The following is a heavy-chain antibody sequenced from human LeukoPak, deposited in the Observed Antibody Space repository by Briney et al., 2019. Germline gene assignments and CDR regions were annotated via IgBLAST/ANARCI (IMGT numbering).Heavy chain of an antibody. CDR3: AKEPSYYDILTGYYFDY. CDR2: ISYDGSNK. D-gene: IGHD3-9*01. J-gene: IGHJ4*02. CDR1: GSTFSSYG. V-gene: IGHV3-30*18. Sequence: PGGSLRLSCAASGSTFSSYGMHWVRQAPGKGLEWVAVISYDGSNKYYADSVKGRFTISRDNSKNTLYLQMNSLRAEDTAVYYCAKEPSYYDILTGYYFDYWGQGTLVTVSS.